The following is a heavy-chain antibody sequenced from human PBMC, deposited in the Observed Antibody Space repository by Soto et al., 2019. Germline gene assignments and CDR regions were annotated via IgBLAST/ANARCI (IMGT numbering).Heavy chain of an antibody. V-gene: IGHV4-39*07. CDR2: ISYNGNT. CDR1: GGSISSTNFY. Sequence: SETLSLTCTVSGGSISSTNFYWDWIRQPPGKGLEWIGTISYNGNTNYNPSPRSRVTISVDTSKNQFSLKLSSVTAADTAVYYCASLDFWSGHPGYFDYWGQGTLVTVSS. J-gene: IGHJ4*02. D-gene: IGHD3-3*01. CDR3: ASLDFWSGHPGYFDY.